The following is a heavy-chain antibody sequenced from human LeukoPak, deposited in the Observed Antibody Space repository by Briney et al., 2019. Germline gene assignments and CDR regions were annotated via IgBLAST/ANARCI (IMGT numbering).Heavy chain of an antibody. CDR2: INPSGGST. CDR3: ARDNGAYDIGANWYFDL. D-gene: IGHD5-12*01. Sequence: ASVKVSCTASGFTFTSYNMHWVRQAPGQGLEWMGIINPSGGSTSYAQKFQGRVTMTRDTSTSTVYMELSSLRSEDTAVYYCARDNGAYDIGANWYFDLWGRGTLVTVSS. V-gene: IGHV1-46*01. J-gene: IGHJ2*01. CDR1: GFTFTSYN.